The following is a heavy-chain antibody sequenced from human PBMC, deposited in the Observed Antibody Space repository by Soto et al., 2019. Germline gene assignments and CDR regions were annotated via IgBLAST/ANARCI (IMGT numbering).Heavy chain of an antibody. D-gene: IGHD3-3*01. V-gene: IGHV3-23*01. J-gene: IGHJ4*02. Sequence: GGSLRLSCAASGFTFSSYAMSWVRQAPGKGLEWVSAISGSGGSTYYADSVKGRFTISRDNSKNTLYLQMNSLRAEDTAVYYCAKPHDFWSGYYTGRDDYWGQGTLVTVSS. CDR1: GFTFSSYA. CDR2: ISGSGGST. CDR3: AKPHDFWSGYYTGRDDY.